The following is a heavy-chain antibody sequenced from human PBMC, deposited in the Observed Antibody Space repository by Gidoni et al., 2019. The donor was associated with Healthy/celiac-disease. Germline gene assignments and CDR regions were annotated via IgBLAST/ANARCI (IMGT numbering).Heavy chain of an antibody. CDR2: ISGSGGST. CDR1: GFPFSSYA. Sequence: EVQLLESGGGLVQPGGSLRVSCAASGFPFSSYAMCWVRQAPGKGLEWVSAISGSGGSTYYADSVKGRFTISRDNSKNTLYLQMNSLRAEDTAVYYCAKLTTSGFFLNFDYWGQGTLVTVSS. J-gene: IGHJ4*02. V-gene: IGHV3-23*01. D-gene: IGHD4-4*01. CDR3: AKLTTSGFFLNFDY.